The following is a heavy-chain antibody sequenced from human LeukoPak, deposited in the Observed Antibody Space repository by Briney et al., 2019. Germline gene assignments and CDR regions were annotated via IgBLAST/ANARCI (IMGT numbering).Heavy chain of an antibody. CDR3: VRDYCGGDCYPFDY. CDR1: GFTFDDYA. J-gene: IGHJ4*02. V-gene: IGHV3-20*04. CDR2: INWNGGST. Sequence: GGSLRLSCAASGFTFDDYAMHWVRQAPGKGLEWVSGINWNGGSTGYADSVKGRFTISRDNAKKSLHLKMNSLRGEDTALYYCVRDYCGGDCYPFDYWGQGTLVTVSS. D-gene: IGHD2-21*02.